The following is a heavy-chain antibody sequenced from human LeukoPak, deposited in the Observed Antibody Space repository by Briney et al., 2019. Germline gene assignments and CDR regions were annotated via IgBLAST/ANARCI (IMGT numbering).Heavy chain of an antibody. CDR3: ARAWSVQLGNFDY. V-gene: IGHV3-21*01. CDR2: ISSSSSYI. J-gene: IGHJ4*02. Sequence: GGSLRLSCAASGFTFSSYSMNWVRQAPGKGLEWVSSISSSSSYIYYADSVKGRFTISRDNAKNSLYLQMNSLRAEDTAVYYCARAWSVQLGNFDYWGQGTLVTVSS. CDR1: GFTFSSYS. D-gene: IGHD3-3*01.